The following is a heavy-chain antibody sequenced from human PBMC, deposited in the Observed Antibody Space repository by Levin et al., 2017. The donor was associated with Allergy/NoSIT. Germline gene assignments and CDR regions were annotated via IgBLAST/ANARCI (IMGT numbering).Heavy chain of an antibody. V-gene: IGHV3-49*04. D-gene: IGHD3-16*02. CDR3: ARGGPPNYDYNWGSYRDGYSDY. CDR2: IRNKAHGGTT. Sequence: GESLKISCTGSGFTFGDYAMSWVRQAPGKGLEWVGFIRNKAHGGTTEYAASVKGRLTISRDDSKTIAYLQMNSLKTEDTAVYFCARGGPPNYDYNWGSYRDGYSDYWGQGTLVTVSS. CDR1: GFTFGDYA. J-gene: IGHJ4*02.